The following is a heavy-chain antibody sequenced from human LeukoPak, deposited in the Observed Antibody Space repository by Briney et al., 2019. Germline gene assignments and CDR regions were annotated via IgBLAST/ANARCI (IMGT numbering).Heavy chain of an antibody. J-gene: IGHJ4*02. D-gene: IGHD2-2*01. CDR2: IKNKTNGETT. Sequence: GGSLRLSCAASGFTFSSAWMTWVRQAPGKGLEWVGHIKNKTNGETTDYAAPVKGRFIISRDDSKNTLYLQMNSLRTEDTAVYYCARGFCSSTNCYQGPFDFWGQGTLVTVSS. V-gene: IGHV3-15*01. CDR3: ARGFCSSTNCYQGPFDF. CDR1: GFTFSSAW.